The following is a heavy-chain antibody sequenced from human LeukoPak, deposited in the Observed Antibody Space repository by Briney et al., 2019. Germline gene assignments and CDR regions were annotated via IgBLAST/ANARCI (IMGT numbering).Heavy chain of an antibody. J-gene: IGHJ4*02. D-gene: IGHD1-26*01. CDR2: ISSSGSTI. CDR3: AGDPRGSYYGWDY. CDR1: GFTFSDYY. Sequence: GGSLRLSCAASGFTFSDYYMSWIRQAPGKGLEWVSYISSSGSTIYYADSVKGRFTISRDNSKNTLYLQMNSLRAEDTAVYYCAGDPRGSYYGWDYWGQGTLVTVSS. V-gene: IGHV3-11*04.